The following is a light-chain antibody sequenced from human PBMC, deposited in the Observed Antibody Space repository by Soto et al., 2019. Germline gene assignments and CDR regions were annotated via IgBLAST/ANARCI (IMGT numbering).Light chain of an antibody. Sequence: DLQMIQSPSSLSASVGDRVTITCQASQEISNYLNWYQQKPGKAPKLLIYDASNLERGVPSRFSGRGSGTDFTFTISSLQPEDFATYYCQQYDHLPRTFGRGTTVEIK. CDR3: QQYDHLPRT. V-gene: IGKV1-33*01. CDR1: QEISNY. J-gene: IGKJ1*01. CDR2: DAS.